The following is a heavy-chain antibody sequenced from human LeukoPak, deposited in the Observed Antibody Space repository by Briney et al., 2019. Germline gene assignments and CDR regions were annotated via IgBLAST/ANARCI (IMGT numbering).Heavy chain of an antibody. V-gene: IGHV1-69*05. Sequence: ASVKVSCKASGGTFNTYTITWVRQAPGQGLEWMGGIIPLFGTANFEQKFQGRVTLTTDESTSTAYMELSSLISEDTAIYYCARVDRYHFYLDVWGKGTTVTVSS. CDR1: GGTFNTYT. CDR3: ARVDRYHFYLDV. CDR2: IIPLFGTA. J-gene: IGHJ6*03.